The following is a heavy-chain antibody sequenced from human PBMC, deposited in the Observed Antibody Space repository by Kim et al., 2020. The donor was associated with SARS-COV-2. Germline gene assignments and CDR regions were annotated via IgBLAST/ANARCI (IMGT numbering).Heavy chain of an antibody. CDR1: GGSISSSSYY. Sequence: SETLSLTCTVSGGSISSSSYYWGWIRQPPGKGLEWIGSIYYSGSTYYNPSLKSRVTISVDTSKNQFSLKLSSVTAADTAVYYCARQLRTSYFTLWGPSEPFDYWGQGTLVTVSS. CDR2: IYYSGST. CDR3: ARQLRTSYFTLWGPSEPFDY. V-gene: IGHV4-39*01. J-gene: IGHJ4*02. D-gene: IGHD1-26*01.